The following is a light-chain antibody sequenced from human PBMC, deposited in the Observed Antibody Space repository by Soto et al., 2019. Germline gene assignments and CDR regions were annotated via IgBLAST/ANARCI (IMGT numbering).Light chain of an antibody. CDR3: QQRSTWPLIT. J-gene: IGKJ5*01. CDR2: NAS. CDR1: QTVGKY. V-gene: IGKV3-11*01. Sequence: EIVLTQSPATLSLSPGERATLSCRASQTVGKYLAWYQQKPGQAPRLLIYNASNRATGIPARFSGSGSGTDVELTISSREPEDFAVYYCQQRSTWPLITFGQGTRLEI.